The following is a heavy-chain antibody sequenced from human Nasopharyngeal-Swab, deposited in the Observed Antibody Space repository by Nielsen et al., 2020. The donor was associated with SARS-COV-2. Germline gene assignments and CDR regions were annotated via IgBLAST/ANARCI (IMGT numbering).Heavy chain of an antibody. CDR3: ARGYCSGGSCYRYYYYYYMDV. V-gene: IGHV4-59*01. Sequence: WIRQPPGKGLEWIGYIYYSGSTKNNPSLKSRVTISVDTSKNQFSLKLSSVTAADTAVYYCARGYCSGGSCYRYYYYYYMDVWGKGTTVTVSS. CDR2: IYYSGST. D-gene: IGHD2-15*01. J-gene: IGHJ6*03.